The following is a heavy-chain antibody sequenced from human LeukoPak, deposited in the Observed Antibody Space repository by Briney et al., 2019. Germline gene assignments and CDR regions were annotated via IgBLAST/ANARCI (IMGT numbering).Heavy chain of an antibody. CDR1: GGSITTRNF. Sequence: SETLSLTCAVSGGSITTRNFWSWVRQPPGKGLEWIAEMHHDGSANYNPSLKSRVSMSVDKSKNHFSLNLGSVTAADTAVYYCARGRTAMGIDYWGQGILVTVSS. D-gene: IGHD5-18*01. CDR2: MHHDGSA. J-gene: IGHJ4*02. V-gene: IGHV4-4*02. CDR3: ARGRTAMGIDY.